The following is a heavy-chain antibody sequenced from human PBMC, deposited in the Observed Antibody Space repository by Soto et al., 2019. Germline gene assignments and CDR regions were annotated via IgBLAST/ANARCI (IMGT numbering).Heavy chain of an antibody. CDR3: ARPYYYDSSGYDYYYDGMDV. CDR2: ISYDGSNK. CDR1: GFTFSSYG. V-gene: IGHV3-30*03. J-gene: IGHJ6*02. D-gene: IGHD3-22*01. Sequence: GGSLRLSCAASGFTFSSYGMHWVRQAPGKGLEWVAVISYDGSNKYYADSVKGRFTISRDNSKNTLYLQMNSLRAEDTAVYYCARPYYYDSSGYDYYYDGMDVWGQGTTVTVSS.